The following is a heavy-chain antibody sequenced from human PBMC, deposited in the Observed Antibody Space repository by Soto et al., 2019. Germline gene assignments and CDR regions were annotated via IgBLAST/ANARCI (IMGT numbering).Heavy chain of an antibody. CDR3: ARADCPNYYYYGLDV. D-gene: IGHD2-21*02. J-gene: IGHJ6*02. V-gene: IGHV3-48*02. CDR1: GFTFSTYH. CDR2: ISSSSSTI. Sequence: PGGSLRLSCAASGFTFSTYHMNWVRQAPGRGLEWVSYISSSSSTIYYADSVEGRFTISRDNAKSSLYLQMNSLRDEDTAVYYCARADCPNYYYYGLDVWGQGTTVTVSS.